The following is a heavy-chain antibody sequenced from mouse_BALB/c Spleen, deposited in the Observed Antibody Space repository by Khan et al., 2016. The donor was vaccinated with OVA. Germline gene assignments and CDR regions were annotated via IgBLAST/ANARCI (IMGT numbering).Heavy chain of an antibody. J-gene: IGHJ2*01. CDR2: IRSGGSYT. CDR3: TRHRGYYGYNPYFDY. D-gene: IGHD1-1*01. Sequence: EVELVESGGDLVRPGGSLKLSCAASGFSFSTYSMSWVRQTPEKRLEWVATIRSGGSYTYSPDSVKGRFTISRDNAKNTLYLQMSSLKSEDTAMQYCTRHRGYYGYNPYFDYWGQGTTLTVSS. V-gene: IGHV5-6-4*01. CDR1: GFSFSTYS.